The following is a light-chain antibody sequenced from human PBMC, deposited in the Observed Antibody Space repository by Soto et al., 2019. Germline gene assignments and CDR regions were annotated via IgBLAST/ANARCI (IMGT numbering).Light chain of an antibody. V-gene: IGKV1-33*01. J-gene: IGKJ2*03. Sequence: TQMTQSPSSLSASVGDRVTITCQASQDISQYLNWYQHKPGKAPKLLIYAASNLETGVPSRFSGSGSATDFTFTISSLQPEDIATYYCQHYDNIPYSFGQGTKLEIK. CDR3: QHYDNIPYS. CDR2: AAS. CDR1: QDISQY.